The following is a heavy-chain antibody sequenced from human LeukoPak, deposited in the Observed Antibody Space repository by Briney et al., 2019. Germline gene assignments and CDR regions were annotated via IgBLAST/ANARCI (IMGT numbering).Heavy chain of an antibody. Sequence: GGSLRLSCAASGFTFSNAWMSWVRQAPGKGLEWVGRIKSKTDGRTTDYAAPVKGRFTISRDDSKNTLYLQMNSLKTEDTAVYYCTTDGMTTVNEYNWFDPWGQGTLVTVSS. J-gene: IGHJ5*02. CDR3: TTDGMTTVNEYNWFDP. CDR1: GFTFSNAW. D-gene: IGHD4-17*01. V-gene: IGHV3-15*01. CDR2: IKSKTDGRTT.